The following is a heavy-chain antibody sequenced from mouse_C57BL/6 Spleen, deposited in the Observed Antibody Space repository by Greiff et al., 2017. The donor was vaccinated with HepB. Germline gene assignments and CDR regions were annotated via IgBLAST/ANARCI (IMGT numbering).Heavy chain of an antibody. D-gene: IGHD1-1*01. J-gene: IGHJ3*01. CDR1: GYTFTSYW. V-gene: IGHV1-69*01. Sequence: QVQLQQPGAELVMPGASVKLSCKASGYTFTSYWMHWVKQRPGQGLEWIGEIDPSDSYTNYNQKFKGKSTLTVDKSSSTAYMQLSSRTSEDSAVYYCARSLFYYGSSYAIFAYWGQGTLVTVSA. CDR3: ARSLFYYGSSYAIFAY. CDR2: IDPSDSYT.